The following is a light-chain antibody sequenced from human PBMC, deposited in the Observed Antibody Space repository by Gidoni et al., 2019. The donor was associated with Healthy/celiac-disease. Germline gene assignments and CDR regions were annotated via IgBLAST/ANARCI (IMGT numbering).Light chain of an antibody. J-gene: IGKJ4*01. Sequence: EIVLTQSPGTLSLSPGERATLSCRASQSVSSSYLAWYQPKPGQAPRLLIYGASSRATGIPDRFSGSGSGTDFTLTISRLEPEDFAVYYGQQYGSSPLTCGGGTKVEIK. CDR1: QSVSSSY. V-gene: IGKV3-20*01. CDR3: QQYGSSPLT. CDR2: GAS.